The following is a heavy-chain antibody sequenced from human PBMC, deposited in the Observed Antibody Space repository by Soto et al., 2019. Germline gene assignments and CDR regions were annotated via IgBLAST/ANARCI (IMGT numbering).Heavy chain of an antibody. CDR2: ISYDGSNK. J-gene: IGHJ4*02. CDR3: AKVGAPGAFDY. D-gene: IGHD7-27*01. V-gene: IGHV3-30*18. CDR1: GLTFRSYG. Sequence: QVQLVESGGGVVKPGGSLSLSVEASGLTFRSYGMHGAGRAPGKGLEWVAVISYDGSNKYYADSVKGRFTISRDNSKNTLYLQMNSLRAEDTAVYYCAKVGAPGAFDYWGQGTLVTVSS.